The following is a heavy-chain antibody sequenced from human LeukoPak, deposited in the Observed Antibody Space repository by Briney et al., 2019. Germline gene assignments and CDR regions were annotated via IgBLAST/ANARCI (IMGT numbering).Heavy chain of an antibody. D-gene: IGHD6-19*01. J-gene: IGHJ4*02. Sequence: PSETPSLTCTTSGAPISRFYWSWVRQPPGKGLEWIGNIYNGVPTFFNPSLKSRVTLSVDTSKTQFSLQLASVTAADTAVYYCVQTTGWPGFDYWGQGILVTVSS. CDR3: VQTTGWPGFDY. CDR1: GAPISRFY. V-gene: IGHV4-4*09. CDR2: IYNGVPT.